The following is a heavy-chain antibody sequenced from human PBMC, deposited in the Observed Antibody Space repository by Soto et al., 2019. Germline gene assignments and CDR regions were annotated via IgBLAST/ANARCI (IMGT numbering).Heavy chain of an antibody. CDR1: GGTFSSYT. V-gene: IGHV1-69*06. CDR3: ARGGDGYNQAYKYYFDY. J-gene: IGHJ4*02. D-gene: IGHD5-12*01. CDR2: IIPMFGTT. Sequence: QVQLVQSGAEVKKPGSSVKVSCRASGGTFSSYTISWVRQAPGQGLEWMGGIIPMFGTTRYAQKFQGRVTITADKSTNTAYMELGSLKSEDTAVYYCARGGDGYNQAYKYYFDYWGQGTLVTVSS.